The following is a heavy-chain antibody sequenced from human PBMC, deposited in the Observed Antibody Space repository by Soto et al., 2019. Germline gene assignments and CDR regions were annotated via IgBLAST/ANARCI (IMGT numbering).Heavy chain of an antibody. V-gene: IGHV1-69*02. D-gene: IGHD6-6*01. Sequence: ASVKVSCKASGGTFSSYTISWVRQAPGQGLEWMGRIIPILGIANYAQKFQGRVTITADKSTSTAYMELSSLRSEDTAVYYCATSIAALQFYYYYYMDVWGKGTTVTVSS. CDR1: GGTFSSYT. J-gene: IGHJ6*03. CDR2: IIPILGIA. CDR3: ATSIAALQFYYYYYMDV.